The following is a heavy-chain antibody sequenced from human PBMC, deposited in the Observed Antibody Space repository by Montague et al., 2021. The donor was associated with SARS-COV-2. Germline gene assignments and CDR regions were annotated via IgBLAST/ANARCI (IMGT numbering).Heavy chain of an antibody. J-gene: IGHJ3*02. Sequence: SETLSLTCTVAGYSVGSGYYGRWVRKFPGTAVARIGSIHHSGSTYFNPSLKSRVTISVDTSKNQFSLNLSSVTAADTAVYYCAKVAGSHDTFDIWGRGTMVAVSS. CDR2: IHHSGST. CDR3: AKVAGSHDTFDI. CDR1: GYSVGSGYY. D-gene: IGHD6-19*01. V-gene: IGHV4-38-2*02.